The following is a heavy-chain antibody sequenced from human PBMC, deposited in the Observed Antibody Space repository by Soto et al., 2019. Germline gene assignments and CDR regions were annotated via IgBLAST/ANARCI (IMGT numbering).Heavy chain of an antibody. D-gene: IGHD3-10*01. CDR3: ARGGRLVRGKGGFDP. CDR2: ISYDGSNK. CDR1: GFTFSSYA. J-gene: IGHJ5*02. V-gene: IGHV3-30-3*01. Sequence: QVQLVESGGGVVQPGRSLRLSCAASGFTFSSYAMHWVRQAPGKGLEWVAVISYDGSNKYYADSVKGRFTISRDNSKNTLYLQMNSLRAEDTAVYYCARGGRLVRGKGGFDPWGQGTLVTVSS.